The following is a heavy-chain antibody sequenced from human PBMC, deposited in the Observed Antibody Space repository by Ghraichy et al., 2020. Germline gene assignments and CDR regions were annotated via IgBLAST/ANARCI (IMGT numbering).Heavy chain of an antibody. Sequence: ASVKVSCKVSGYTLTELSMHWVRQAPGKGLEWMGGFDPEDGETIYAQKFQGRVTMTEDTSTDTAYMELSSLRSEDTAVYYCATSGYSSRMGAFDIWGQGTMVTVSS. CDR3: ATSGYSSRMGAFDI. D-gene: IGHD6-13*01. J-gene: IGHJ3*02. V-gene: IGHV1-24*01. CDR1: GYTLTELS. CDR2: FDPEDGET.